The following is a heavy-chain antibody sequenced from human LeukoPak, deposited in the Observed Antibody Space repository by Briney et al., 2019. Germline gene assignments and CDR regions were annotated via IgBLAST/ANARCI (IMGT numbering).Heavy chain of an antibody. V-gene: IGHV1-2*02. D-gene: IGHD2-21*01. CDR1: GHTFTHYH. CDR2: ITHKSGTT. J-gene: IGHJ4*02. CDR3: VSWAGGKSHVASFDY. Sequence: ASVKVSCQTAGHTFTHYHIHLTQQAPGQGFEWMGWITHKSGTTKFAPKFQGRVTLTRDTSITTAYMELSNLAWDDTAVHHCVSWAGGKSHVASFDYWGQGTLVTVSS.